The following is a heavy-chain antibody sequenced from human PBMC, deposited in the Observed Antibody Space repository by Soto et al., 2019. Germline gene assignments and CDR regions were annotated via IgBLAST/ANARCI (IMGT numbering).Heavy chain of an antibody. J-gene: IGHJ1*01. D-gene: IGHD3-10*01. Sequence: SETLSLTCTVSGGSIRTGGYYWSWIRQHTGKGLECIGYIYYSGTTYYNPSLKSRITISVDASKSQFSLKLSSVTAADTAVYYCATNGGYYDTSGPKYFPHWGLGTLVTVSS. CDR1: GGSIRTGGYY. CDR2: IYYSGTT. CDR3: ATNGGYYDTSGPKYFPH. V-gene: IGHV4-31*03.